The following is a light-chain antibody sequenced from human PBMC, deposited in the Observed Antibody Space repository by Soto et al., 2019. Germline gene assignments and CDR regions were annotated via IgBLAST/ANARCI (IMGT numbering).Light chain of an antibody. Sequence: ERATLSCRASLSLNNNLAWYQQKPGQAPRLLIYGASTRATGVPARFSGSGSGTDFTLTISSLQSEDFAVYYCQQYNNWPPLTFGGGTKVDIK. CDR1: LSLNNN. CDR2: GAS. J-gene: IGKJ4*01. V-gene: IGKV3-15*01. CDR3: QQYNNWPPLT.